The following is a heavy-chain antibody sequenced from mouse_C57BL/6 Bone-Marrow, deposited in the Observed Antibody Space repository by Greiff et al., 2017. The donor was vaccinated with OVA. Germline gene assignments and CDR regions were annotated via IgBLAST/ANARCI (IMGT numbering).Heavy chain of an antibody. D-gene: IGHD2-4*01. J-gene: IGHJ4*01. CDR2: ISNLAYSI. Sequence: EVHLVESGGGLVQPGGSLKLSCAASGFTFSDYGMAWVRQAPRKGPEWVAFISNLAYSIYYADTVTGRFTISRENAKNTLYLEMSSLRSEDTAMYYCARLDYDYSYAMDYWGQGTSVTVSS. V-gene: IGHV5-15*01. CDR1: GFTFSDYG. CDR3: ARLDYDYSYAMDY.